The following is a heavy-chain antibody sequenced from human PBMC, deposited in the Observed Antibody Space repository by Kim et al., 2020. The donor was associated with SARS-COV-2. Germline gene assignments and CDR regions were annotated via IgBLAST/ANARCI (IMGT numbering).Heavy chain of an antibody. D-gene: IGHD1-26*01. CDR3: ARYLGATGAFDI. Sequence: YADSVKGRFTISRDNAKNSLYLQMNSLRAEDTALYHCARYLGATGAFDIWGQGTMVTVSS. J-gene: IGHJ3*02. V-gene: IGHV3-20*01.